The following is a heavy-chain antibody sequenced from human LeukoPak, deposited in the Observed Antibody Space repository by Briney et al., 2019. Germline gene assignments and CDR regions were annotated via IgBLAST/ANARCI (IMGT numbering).Heavy chain of an antibody. J-gene: IGHJ4*02. CDR1: GYTFTSYY. CDR3: ARNRIVGATGRYYSDY. D-gene: IGHD1-26*01. CDR2: INPSGGST. Sequence: AASVKVSCKASGYTFTSYYMNWVRQAPGQGLEWMGIINPSGGSTSYAQKFQGRVTMTRDTSTSTVYMELSSLRSEDTAVHYCARNRIVGATGRYYSDYWGQGTLVTVSS. V-gene: IGHV1-46*01.